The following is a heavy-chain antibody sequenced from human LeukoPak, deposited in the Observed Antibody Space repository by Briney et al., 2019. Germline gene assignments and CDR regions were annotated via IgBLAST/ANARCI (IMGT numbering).Heavy chain of an antibody. J-gene: IGHJ4*02. CDR3: ASLGYSYGF. CDR2: IYTSGST. D-gene: IGHD5-18*01. CDR1: GRSISSYY. Sequence: SHTLSLTHTVSGRSISSYYWRWIRQPAGKGLEWIGRIYTSGSTNYNPSLKSRVTMSVDTSKNQFSLKLSSVTAADTAVYYCASLGYSYGFWGQGTLVTVSS. V-gene: IGHV4-4*07.